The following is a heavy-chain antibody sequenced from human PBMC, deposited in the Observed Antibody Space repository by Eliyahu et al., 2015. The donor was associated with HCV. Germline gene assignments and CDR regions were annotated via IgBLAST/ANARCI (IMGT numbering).Heavy chain of an antibody. CDR1: GFTFSTYA. V-gene: IGHV3-23*01. CDR2: ITGSTGST. Sequence: EVQLLESGGGLVQPGGSLRLSCAASGFTFSTYAMSWVRQAPGKGLEWISAITGSTGSTNYADSVKGRFTISRDNSRNTLYLQMNSLRAEDTAVYFCARDLESVAGFDYWGQGTLVTVSS. D-gene: IGHD6-19*01. J-gene: IGHJ4*02. CDR3: ARDLESVAGFDY.